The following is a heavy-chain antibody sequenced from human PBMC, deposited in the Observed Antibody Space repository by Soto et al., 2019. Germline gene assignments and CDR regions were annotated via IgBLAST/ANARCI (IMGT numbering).Heavy chain of an antibody. Sequence: VQLVQSGAEVKKPGASVKVSCKASGYTFTSYDINWVRQATGQGLEWMGWMNPNSGNTGYARKFQGRVTMTRNTXXXXXXXXLSSLRSEDTAVYYCARERTGTTSMDVWGQGTTVTVSS. CDR2: MNPNSGNT. CDR1: GYTFTSYD. D-gene: IGHD1-1*01. CDR3: ARERTGTTSMDV. V-gene: IGHV1-8*01. J-gene: IGHJ6*02.